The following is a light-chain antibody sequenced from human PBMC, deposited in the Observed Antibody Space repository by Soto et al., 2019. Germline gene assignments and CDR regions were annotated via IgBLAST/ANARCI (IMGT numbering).Light chain of an antibody. V-gene: IGKV1-5*03. J-gene: IGKJ1*01. CDR3: QQYNSYMWT. CDR1: QSISSW. Sequence: DIQMTQSPSTLSASIGDRVTITCRASQSISSWLAWFQQKPRKAPKLLIYKASSLESGVPSRFSGSGSGTVFTLTISSLQPDDFATYYCQQYNSYMWTFGQGTKVDIK. CDR2: KAS.